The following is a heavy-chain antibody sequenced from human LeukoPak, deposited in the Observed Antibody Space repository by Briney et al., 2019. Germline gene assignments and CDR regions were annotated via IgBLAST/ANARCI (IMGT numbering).Heavy chain of an antibody. D-gene: IGHD3-22*01. CDR3: TRGAYHYDSSGYYNWYFDL. V-gene: IGHV3-11*05. CDR2: ISSSSSYT. J-gene: IGHJ2*01. CDR1: GITLSDYS. Sequence: SGGSLRLSCAASGITLSDYSMSWIRQAPGKGLQWVSYISSSSSYTNYADFVRGRFTISRDNAKNSLYLQMNSLKTEDTAVYYCTRGAYHYDSSGYYNWYFDLWGRGTLVTVSS.